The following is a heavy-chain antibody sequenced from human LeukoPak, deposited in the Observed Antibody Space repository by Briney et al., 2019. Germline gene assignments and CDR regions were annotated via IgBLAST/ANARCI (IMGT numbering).Heavy chain of an antibody. CDR2: ISGSGGST. CDR3: AKAMVCSSTSCPQGNHFDY. V-gene: IGHV3-23*01. Sequence: GGSLRLSCAASGFTFSSYAISWVRQAPGKGLEWVSAISGSGGSTYYADSVKGRFTISRDNSKNTLYLQMNSLRAEDTAVYYCAKAMVCSSTSCPQGNHFDYWGQGTLVTVSS. D-gene: IGHD2-2*01. CDR1: GFTFSSYA. J-gene: IGHJ4*02.